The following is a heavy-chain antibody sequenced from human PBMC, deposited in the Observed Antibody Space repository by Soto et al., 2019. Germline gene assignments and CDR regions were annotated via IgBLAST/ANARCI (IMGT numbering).Heavy chain of an antibody. V-gene: IGHV4-61*01. D-gene: IGHD5-18*01. CDR2: SHYSGST. J-gene: IGHJ4*02. Sequence: QVQLQESGPELVKPSETLSLTCTVSGGSVSSGSYYWSWIRQPPGKGLEWIGYSHYSGSTNYNPSLKSRVTISVDTSKNQFSLKLSSVTAADTAVYYCASAPGYSYGRFDYWGQGTLVTVSS. CDR1: GGSVSSGSYY. CDR3: ASAPGYSYGRFDY.